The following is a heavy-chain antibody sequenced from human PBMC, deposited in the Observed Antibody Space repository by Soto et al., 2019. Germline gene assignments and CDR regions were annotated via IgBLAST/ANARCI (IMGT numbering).Heavy chain of an antibody. CDR1: GYDFPTYW. J-gene: IGHJ4*02. D-gene: IGHD1-26*01. V-gene: IGHV5-51*01. CDR2: HYPGDSDS. Sequence: GASLKISCKTVGYDFPTYWIAWVRQMPGKGLEWMGIHYPGDSDSRYSPSFQGQVTFSSDKSISTAYLQWSSLKSSDTAMYYCARHVSLGSGYFDYWGQGTLVTVSS. CDR3: ARHVSLGSGYFDY.